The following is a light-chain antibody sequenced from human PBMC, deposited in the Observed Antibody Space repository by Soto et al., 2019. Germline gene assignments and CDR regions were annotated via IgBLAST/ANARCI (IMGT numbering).Light chain of an antibody. CDR2: DAS. V-gene: IGKV3-11*01. Sequence: EIVLTQSPATLSLSPGERATLSCRASQSVSSYLAWYQQKPGQAPRLLIYDASNRATGIPARFSGSGSVTDFTRSIGCLEAEDFAVYHCQQRSNWPPLFSFGPGTKVAIK. CDR1: QSVSSY. CDR3: QQRSNWPPLFS. J-gene: IGKJ3*01.